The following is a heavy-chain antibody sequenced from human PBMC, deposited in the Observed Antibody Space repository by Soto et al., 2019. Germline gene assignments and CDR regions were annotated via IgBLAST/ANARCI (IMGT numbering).Heavy chain of an antibody. CDR3: ARGYSSSWIFGY. V-gene: IGHV1-69*06. Sequence: ASVKVSCKASGGTFSSYAISWVRQAPGQGLEWMGGIIPIFGTANYAQKFQGRVTITADKSTSTAYMELSSLRSEDTAVYYCARGYSSSWIFGYWGQGTLVTVSS. CDR2: IIPIFGTA. D-gene: IGHD6-6*01. J-gene: IGHJ4*02. CDR1: GGTFSSYA.